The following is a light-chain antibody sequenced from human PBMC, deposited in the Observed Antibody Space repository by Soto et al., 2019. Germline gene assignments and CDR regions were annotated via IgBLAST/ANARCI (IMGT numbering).Light chain of an antibody. Sequence: DIVLTQSPGPLSFSPGERATLSCRAGQSVSSNYLAWYQQQHGQAPRLLIYGASSRATGIPDKFSGSGSGTDCTLTIDRLEPEDVSVYYCQQYGYSPITFGQGTRLEIK. CDR2: GAS. CDR3: QQYGYSPIT. CDR1: QSVSSNY. V-gene: IGKV3-20*01. J-gene: IGKJ5*01.